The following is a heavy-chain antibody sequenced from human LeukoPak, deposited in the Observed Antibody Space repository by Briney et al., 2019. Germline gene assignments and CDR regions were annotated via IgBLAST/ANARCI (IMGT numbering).Heavy chain of an antibody. CDR3: ATDLVPYDSSGYYYSR. Sequence: SGKVSCKVSGYTLTELSMHWVRQAPGKGLEWMGGFDPEDGETIYAQKFQGRVTMTEDTSTDTAYMELSSLRSEDTAVYYCATDLVPYDSSGYYYSRWGQGTMVTVSS. D-gene: IGHD3-22*01. J-gene: IGHJ3*01. V-gene: IGHV1-24*01. CDR2: FDPEDGET. CDR1: GYTLTELS.